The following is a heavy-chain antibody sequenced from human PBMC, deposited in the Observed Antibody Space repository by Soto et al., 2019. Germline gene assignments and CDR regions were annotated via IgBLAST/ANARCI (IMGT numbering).Heavy chain of an antibody. Sequence: EVQLMQSGGGLVKPGGSLRLSCAASGFAFSTYSMNWVRQAPGKGLEWVSSITRSSNYIYYADSVKGRFTISRDNAQSSLYLQLNSLRGEDTAVYYCARDTNFYASGSGIDFWGQGTLVTVSS. V-gene: IGHV3-21*06. D-gene: IGHD3-10*01. J-gene: IGHJ4*02. CDR1: GFAFSTYS. CDR2: ITRSSNYI. CDR3: ARDTNFYASGSGIDF.